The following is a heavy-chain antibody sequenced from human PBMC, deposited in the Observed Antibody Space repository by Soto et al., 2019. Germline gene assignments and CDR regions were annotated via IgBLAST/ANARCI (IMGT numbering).Heavy chain of an antibody. CDR1: GYTFTSYG. D-gene: IGHD6-13*01. J-gene: IGHJ6*02. CDR3: ARDSGIAGYYYYYGMDV. CDR2: ISAYNGNT. V-gene: IGHV1-18*01. Sequence: VASVKVSCKASGYTFTSYGISWVRQAPGQGLEWMGWISAYNGNTNYAQKLQGRVTMTTDTSTSTAYMELRSLRSDDTAVYYCARDSGIAGYYYYYGMDVWGQGSTVTVSS.